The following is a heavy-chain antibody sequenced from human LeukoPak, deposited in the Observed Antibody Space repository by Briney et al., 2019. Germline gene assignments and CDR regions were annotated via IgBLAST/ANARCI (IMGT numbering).Heavy chain of an antibody. CDR2: IVVGSGNT. Sequence: VASVKVSCKASGFTFTSSAVQWVRQARGQRLEWIGWIVVGSGNTNYAQKFQERVTNTRDMSTSTAYMELSSLRSEDTAVYYRAASPDYYDSSGYSYYFDCWGQGTLVTVSS. CDR1: GFTFTSSA. V-gene: IGHV1-58*01. J-gene: IGHJ4*02. CDR3: AASPDYYDSSGYSYYFDC. D-gene: IGHD3-22*01.